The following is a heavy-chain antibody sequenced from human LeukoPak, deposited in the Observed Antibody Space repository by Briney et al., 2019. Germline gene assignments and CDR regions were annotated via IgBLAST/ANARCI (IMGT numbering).Heavy chain of an antibody. CDR1: GGSITRYY. CDR3: ARDGCSSTSCYSDYYYGMDV. D-gene: IGHD2-2*01. J-gene: IGHJ6*02. V-gene: IGHV4-59*01. CDR2: IFSNGST. Sequence: PSETLSLTCTVSGGSITRYYWTWIRQPPGKGLEWIGYIFSNGSTNYNPSLKSRVAISLDTSKRQFSLRLTSVTAADTAVYYCARDGCSSTSCYSDYYYGMDVWGQGTTVTV.